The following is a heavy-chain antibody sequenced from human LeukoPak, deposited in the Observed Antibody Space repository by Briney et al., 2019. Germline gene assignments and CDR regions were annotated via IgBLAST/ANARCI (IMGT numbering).Heavy chain of an antibody. D-gene: IGHD2-15*01. Sequence: GGSLRLSCAASGFTFSTYGMHWVRQAPGKGLEWVAVISYDGTNKYYTDSVKGRFTISRDNSKNTLDLQMNSLRAEDTAIYYCAKDSWYCSGGSCQTFDYCCQGTLVTVSS. V-gene: IGHV3-30*18. CDR1: GFTFSTYG. CDR2: ISYDGTNK. CDR3: AKDSWYCSGGSCQTFDY. J-gene: IGHJ4*02.